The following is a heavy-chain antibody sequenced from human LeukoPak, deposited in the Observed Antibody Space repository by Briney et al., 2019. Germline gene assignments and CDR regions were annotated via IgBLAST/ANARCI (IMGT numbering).Heavy chain of an antibody. CDR3: ARGPIHIAAAGSNWFDP. CDR1: GYTFTGYY. J-gene: IGHJ5*02. CDR2: INPNSGGT. D-gene: IGHD6-13*01. Sequence: ASVRVSCKASGYTFTGYYMHWVRQAPGQGLEWMGWINPNSGGTNYAQKFQGRVTMTRDTSISTAYMELSRLRSDDTAVYYCARGPIHIAAAGSNWFDPWGQGTLVTVSS. V-gene: IGHV1-2*02.